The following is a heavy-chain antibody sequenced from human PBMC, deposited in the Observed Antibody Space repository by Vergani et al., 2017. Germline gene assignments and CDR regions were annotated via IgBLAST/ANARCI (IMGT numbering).Heavy chain of an antibody. J-gene: IGHJ6*02. Sequence: QVQLVQSGAEVKKPGASVKVSCKASGYTFTSYGISWVRQAPGQGLEWMGWISAYNGNTNYAQNLQGRVTMTTDTSTSTAYMELRSLRSDDTAVYYCARGGAIVVVPAARRYYYGMDVWGQGTTVTVS. CDR1: GYTFTSYG. D-gene: IGHD2-2*01. CDR2: ISAYNGNT. V-gene: IGHV1-18*01. CDR3: ARGGAIVVVPAARRYYYGMDV.